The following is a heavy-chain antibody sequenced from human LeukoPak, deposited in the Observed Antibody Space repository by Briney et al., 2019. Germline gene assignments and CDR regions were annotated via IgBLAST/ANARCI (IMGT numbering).Heavy chain of an antibody. CDR2: ISYDGSNK. V-gene: IGHV3-30*18. CDR1: GFTFSSYG. D-gene: IGHD6-6*01. J-gene: IGHJ4*02. CDR3: AKDGLEYSSSSSVFDY. Sequence: GGSLRLSCAASGFTFSSYGMHWVRQAPGKGLEWVAVISYDGSNKYYADSMKGRFTISRDNSKNTLYLQMNSLRAEDTAVYYCAKDGLEYSSSSSVFDYWGQGTLVTVSS.